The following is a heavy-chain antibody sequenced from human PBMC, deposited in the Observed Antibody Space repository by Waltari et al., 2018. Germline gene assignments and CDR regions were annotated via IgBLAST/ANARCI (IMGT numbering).Heavy chain of an antibody. J-gene: IGHJ6*02. V-gene: IGHV4-34*01. D-gene: IGHD6-6*01. CDR2: INHSGST. CDR3: ARIAGRPGRTYYYYYGMDV. Sequence: QVQLQQWGAGLLKPSETLSLTCAVYGGSFSGYYWSWIRQPPGKGLEWIGEINHSGSTNYNPSLKSRGTSSVDTSKNQFSLKLGSVTAADTAVYYCARIAGRPGRTYYYYYGMDVWGQGTTVTVSS. CDR1: GGSFSGYY.